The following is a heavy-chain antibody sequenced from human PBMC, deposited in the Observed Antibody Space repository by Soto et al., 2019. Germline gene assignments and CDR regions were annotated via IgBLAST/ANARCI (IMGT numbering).Heavy chain of an antibody. CDR1: GIPVSSNY. V-gene: IGHV3-53*04. CDR2: LHSGGDT. D-gene: IGHD3-3*01. CDR3: ARDGPYYDASRMDV. J-gene: IGHJ6*02. Sequence: EVQLVESGGGVVQPGGSLRLSCVASGIPVSSNYMTWVRQAPGKGLEWVSVLHSGGDTYYANSVKGRFTISRHDSTNTLFLQMNSLTAEETAVYYCARDGPYYDASRMDVWGQGTTVTVSS.